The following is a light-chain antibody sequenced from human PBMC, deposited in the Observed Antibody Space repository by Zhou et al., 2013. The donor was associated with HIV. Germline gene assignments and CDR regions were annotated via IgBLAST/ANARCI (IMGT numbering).Light chain of an antibody. CDR3: ASYSSGTLYV. CDR1: SSDVGSYNR. Sequence: QSALTQPASVSGSPGQSIAISCTGTSSDVGSYNRVSWYQQSPGTGPKLMIYEVNNRPSGVPDRLSGSKSGNSASLTISGLQAEDEADYYCASYSSGTLYVFGTGTKVTVL. V-gene: IGLV2-18*02. CDR2: EVN. J-gene: IGLJ1*01.